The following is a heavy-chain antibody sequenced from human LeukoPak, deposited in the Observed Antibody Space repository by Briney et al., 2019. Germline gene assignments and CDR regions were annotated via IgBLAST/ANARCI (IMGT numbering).Heavy chain of an antibody. CDR2: TSSSGSTI. J-gene: IGHJ3*02. CDR1: GFTFSSYE. Sequence: GGSLRLSCAASGFTFSSYEMNWVRQAPGKGLEWVSYTSSSGSTIYYADSVKGRFTISRDNAKNSLYLQMNSLRAEDTAVYYCVVGSGTYPYPDAFDIWGQGTMVTVSS. V-gene: IGHV3-48*03. CDR3: VVGSGTYPYPDAFDI. D-gene: IGHD3-3*01.